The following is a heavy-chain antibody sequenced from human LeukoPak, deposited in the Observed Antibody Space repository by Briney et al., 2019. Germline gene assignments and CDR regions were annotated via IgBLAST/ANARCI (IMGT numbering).Heavy chain of an antibody. J-gene: IGHJ4*02. V-gene: IGHV5-51*01. CDR1: GYTFTSYW. Sequence: GESLKISCQGSGYTFTSYWIAWVRQMPGKGLEWMGVIFPGDSDTRYSPSFQGQVTISADKSSGSAYLQWSSLKASDTAMYYCVRQEKLSSGSRRDDYWGQGTLVTVSP. CDR3: VRQEKLSSGSRRDDY. D-gene: IGHD3-10*01. CDR2: IFPGDSDT.